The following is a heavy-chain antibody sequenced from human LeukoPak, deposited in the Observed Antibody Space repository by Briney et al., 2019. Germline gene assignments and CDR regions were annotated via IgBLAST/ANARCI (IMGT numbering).Heavy chain of an antibody. D-gene: IGHD5-12*01. V-gene: IGHV4-4*07. Sequence: SETLSLTCTVSGGSISSYYWSWIRQPAGKGLEWIGRIYTSGSTNYNPSLKSRVTMSVDTSKNQFSLKLSSVTAADTAVYYCARGGKYSGYGLVSVRHYYHMDVWGKGTTVIVSS. J-gene: IGHJ6*03. CDR1: GGSISSYY. CDR2: IYTSGST. CDR3: ARGGKYSGYGLVSVRHYYHMDV.